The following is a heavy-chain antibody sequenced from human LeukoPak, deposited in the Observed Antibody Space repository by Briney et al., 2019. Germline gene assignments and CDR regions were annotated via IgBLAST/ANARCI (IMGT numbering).Heavy chain of an antibody. Sequence: SVKVPCKASGGTFSSYAISWVRQAPGQGLEWMGGIIPIFGTANYAQKFQGRVTITADESTSTAYMELSSLRSEDTAVYYCARNDYDFWSGPLQDYYYYMDVWGKGTTVTVSS. CDR1: GGTFSSYA. V-gene: IGHV1-69*13. J-gene: IGHJ6*03. CDR2: IIPIFGTA. CDR3: ARNDYDFWSGPLQDYYYYMDV. D-gene: IGHD3-3*01.